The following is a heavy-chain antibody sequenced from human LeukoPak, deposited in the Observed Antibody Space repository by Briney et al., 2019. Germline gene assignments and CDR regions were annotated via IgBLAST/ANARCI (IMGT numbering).Heavy chain of an antibody. CDR2: IIPIFGTA. CDR3: ARSDGYSSSSRYYGMDV. D-gene: IGHD6-13*01. Sequence: SVKVSCKASGYTFTSYGISWVRQAPGQGLEWMGGIIPIFGTANYAQKFQGRVTITADESTSTAYMELSSLRSEDTAVYYCARSDGYSSSSRYYGMDVWGQGTTVTVSS. J-gene: IGHJ6*02. V-gene: IGHV1-69*13. CDR1: GYTFTSYG.